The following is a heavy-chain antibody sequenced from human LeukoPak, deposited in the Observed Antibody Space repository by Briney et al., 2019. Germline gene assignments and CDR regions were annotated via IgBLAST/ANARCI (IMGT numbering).Heavy chain of an antibody. CDR1: GFTFSSYA. D-gene: IGHD4-23*01. J-gene: IGHJ4*02. V-gene: IGHV3-64D*06. Sequence: GGSLRLSCSASGFTFSSYAMHWVRQAPGKGLEYVSAISSNGGSTYYADSVKGGFTISRDNSKNTLYLQMSSLRAEGTAVYYCVKGGRWVKQTYYFDYWGQGTLVTVSS. CDR3: VKGGRWVKQTYYFDY. CDR2: ISSNGGST.